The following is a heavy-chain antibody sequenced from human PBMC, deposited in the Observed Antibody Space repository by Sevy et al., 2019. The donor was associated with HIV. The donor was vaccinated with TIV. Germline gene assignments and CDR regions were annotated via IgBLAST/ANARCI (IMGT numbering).Heavy chain of an antibody. Sequence: GGSLRLSCAASGFTFSSHAMSWVRQAPGKGLDWVSAISGSGASTYYAYSVKGRFTISRDNSNNILYLQMNSLRAEDTAVYYCTRKGNMYNPTRTFNAFDIWGLGTMVTVSS. V-gene: IGHV3-23*01. CDR1: GFTFSSHA. J-gene: IGHJ3*02. D-gene: IGHD1-1*01. CDR2: ISGSGAST. CDR3: TRKGNMYNPTRTFNAFDI.